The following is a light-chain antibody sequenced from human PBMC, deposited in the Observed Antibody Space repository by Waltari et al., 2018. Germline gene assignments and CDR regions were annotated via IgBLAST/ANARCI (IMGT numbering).Light chain of an antibody. CDR2: EVS. V-gene: IGLV2-14*01. CDR3: TSFTSSATWV. CDR1: SPDIGAYKH. Sequence: QSALTQPASVSGSPGQSITISCSGTSPDIGAYKHVSWYQQHPGKAPKLMIYEVSNRPSGVSNRFSGSKSGNTASLTISGLQADDESHYYCTSFTSSATWVFGGGTKVTVL. J-gene: IGLJ3*02.